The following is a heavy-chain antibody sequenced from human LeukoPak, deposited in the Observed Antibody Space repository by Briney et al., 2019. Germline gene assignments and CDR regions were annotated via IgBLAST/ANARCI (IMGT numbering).Heavy chain of an antibody. CDR1: GGSFSGYY. CDR2: INHSGST. CDR3: AGGGGMAYGSALSS. D-gene: IGHD3-10*01. J-gene: IGHJ4*02. Sequence: SETLSLTCAVYGGSFSGYYWSWIRQPPGKGLEWIGEINHSGSTNYNPSLKSRVTISVDTSKNQFSLKLSSVTAADTAVYYCAGGGGMAYGSALSSWGQGTLVTVSS. V-gene: IGHV4-34*01.